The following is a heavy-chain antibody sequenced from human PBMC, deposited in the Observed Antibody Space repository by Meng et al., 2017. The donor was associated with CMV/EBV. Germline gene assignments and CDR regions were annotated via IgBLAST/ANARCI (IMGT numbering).Heavy chain of an antibody. CDR1: CGSFCGCY. Sequence: QVQALQGVAVLLKTSEALSPTCAVYCGSFCGCYWSCMRQPPGKGLEWIGEINHSGSTNYNPSLQSRVTISVDTSKNQFSLKLISVTAAATAVEYCARESMVRGEDWGQGTLVTVSS. D-gene: IGHD3-10*01. V-gene: IGHV4-34*01. CDR2: INHSGST. J-gene: IGHJ4*02. CDR3: ARESMVRGED.